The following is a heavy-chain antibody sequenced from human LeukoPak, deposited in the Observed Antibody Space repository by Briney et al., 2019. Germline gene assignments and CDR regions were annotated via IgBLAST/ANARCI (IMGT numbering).Heavy chain of an antibody. D-gene: IGHD6-19*01. J-gene: IGHJ5*02. CDR2: INPSGGST. V-gene: IGHV1-46*01. Sequence: ASVKVSCKASGYTFTSYYMHWVRQAPGQGLEWMGIINPSGGSTSYAQKFQGRVTMTRDTSTSTVYMELSSLRSEDTAVYYCARDPVGAVAGTFAWKNWFDPWGQGTLVTVSS. CDR1: GYTFTSYY. CDR3: ARDPVGAVAGTFAWKNWFDP.